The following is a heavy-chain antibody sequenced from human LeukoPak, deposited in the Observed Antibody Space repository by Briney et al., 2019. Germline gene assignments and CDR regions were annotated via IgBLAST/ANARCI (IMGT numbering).Heavy chain of an antibody. CDR2: INSDGSST. Sequence: GGSLRLSCAASGFTFSSYWMHWVRQAPGKGLVWVSRINSDGSSTSYADSVKGQFTISRDNAKNTLYLQMNSLRAEDTAVYYCARDPSISSGGSCYFDYWGQGTLVTVSS. D-gene: IGHD2-15*01. CDR1: GFTFSSYW. CDR3: ARDPSISSGGSCYFDY. V-gene: IGHV3-74*01. J-gene: IGHJ4*02.